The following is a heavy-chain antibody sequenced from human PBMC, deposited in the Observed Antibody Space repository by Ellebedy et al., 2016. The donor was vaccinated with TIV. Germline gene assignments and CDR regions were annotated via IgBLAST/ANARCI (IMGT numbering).Heavy chain of an antibody. CDR3: ARSLLTIAALRGTYGMDV. J-gene: IGHJ6*02. CDR2: IKQDGSEK. D-gene: IGHD6-13*01. Sequence: GESLKISCAASGFTFSSYWMSWVRQAPGKGLEWVANIKQDGSEKYYVDSVKGRFTISRDNAKNSLYLQMNSLRAEDTAVYYCARSLLTIAALRGTYGMDVWGQGTTVTVSS. V-gene: IGHV3-7*01. CDR1: GFTFSSYW.